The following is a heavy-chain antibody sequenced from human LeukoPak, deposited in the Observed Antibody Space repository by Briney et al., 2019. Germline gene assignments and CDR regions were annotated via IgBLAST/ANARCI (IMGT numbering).Heavy chain of an antibody. Sequence: RPSETLSLTCSVSGGSISTYYWSWIWQPPGRGLEWGGYISYNGNNNYNPSLKSRVTISVDTSKNQFSLKLSSVTAADTAVYYCARVSSSFYFYFDYWGQGTLVTVSS. CDR1: GGSISTYY. J-gene: IGHJ4*02. D-gene: IGHD3-22*01. V-gene: IGHV4-59*01. CDR2: ISYNGNN. CDR3: ARVSSSFYFYFDY.